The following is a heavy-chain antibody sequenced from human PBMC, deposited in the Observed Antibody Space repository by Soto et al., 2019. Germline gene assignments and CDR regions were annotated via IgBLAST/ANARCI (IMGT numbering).Heavy chain of an antibody. CDR1: GFTFSSYG. V-gene: IGHV3-33*01. CDR2: IWYDGSNK. Sequence: PGGSLRLSCAASGFTFSSYGMHWVRQAPGKGLEWVAVIWYDGSNKYYADSVKGRFTISRDNYKNTLYLQMNSLRAEDTAVYYCARDAVVVLPAITPRLYYYGIDVWGQGTTVTVSS. CDR3: ARDAVVVLPAITPRLYYYGIDV. D-gene: IGHD2-2*01. J-gene: IGHJ6*02.